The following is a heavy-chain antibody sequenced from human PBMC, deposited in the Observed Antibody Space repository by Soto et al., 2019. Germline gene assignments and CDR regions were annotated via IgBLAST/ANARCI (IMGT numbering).Heavy chain of an antibody. CDR1: GDSISSGVSS. D-gene: IGHD3-3*01. V-gene: IGHV4-30-2*01. J-gene: IGHJ4*01. CDR2: LYHTGST. Sequence: SETLSLTCAVAGDSISSGVSSWSWIRQPPGKGLEWIGYLYHTGSTYYNPSLKSRVTISGDRSKNQFSLRLNSVTAADTALYYCARGSGCYFSHFDYWGRVTPVAVSS. CDR3: ARGSGCYFSHFDY.